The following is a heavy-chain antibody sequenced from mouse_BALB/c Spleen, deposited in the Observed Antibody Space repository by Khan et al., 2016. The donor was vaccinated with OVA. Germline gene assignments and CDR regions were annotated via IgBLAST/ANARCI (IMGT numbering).Heavy chain of an antibody. Sequence: QIQLVQSGPELKKPGETVKISCKASGYTFTNYGLNWMNQAPGKGLKWMGWINTYTVEPVYADDFKGRFVFSLETSASTAYLQINNLKNEDMATYFCARSRGNFLLDYWGQGTTLTVSS. D-gene: IGHD2-1*01. CDR1: GYTFTNYG. CDR2: INTYTVEP. CDR3: ARSRGNFLLDY. J-gene: IGHJ2*01. V-gene: IGHV9-1*02.